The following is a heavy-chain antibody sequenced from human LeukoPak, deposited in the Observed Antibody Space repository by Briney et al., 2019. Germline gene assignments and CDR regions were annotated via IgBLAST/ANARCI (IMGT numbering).Heavy chain of an antibody. V-gene: IGHV3-48*01. CDR2: ISSSSSTI. CDR3: ARDHAYYYGSGSGFDY. D-gene: IGHD3-10*01. CDR1: GFTFSSYT. Sequence: GGSLRLSCAASGFTFSSYTMNWVRQAPGKGLEWVSYISSSSSTIYYADSVKGRFTISRDNAKNSLYLQMNSLRAEDTAVYYCARDHAYYYGSGSGFDYWGQGTLVTVSS. J-gene: IGHJ4*02.